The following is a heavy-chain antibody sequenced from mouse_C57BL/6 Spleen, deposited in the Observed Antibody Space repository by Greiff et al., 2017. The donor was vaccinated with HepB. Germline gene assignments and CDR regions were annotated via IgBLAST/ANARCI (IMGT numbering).Heavy chain of an antibody. CDR2: ISRGSSTI. D-gene: IGHD2-1*01. J-gene: IGHJ4*01. CDR3: ARRRYYGNYDAMDY. CDR1: GFTFSDYG. V-gene: IGHV5-17*01. Sequence: EVNVVESGGGLVKPGGSLKLSCAASGFTFSDYGMHWVRQAPEKGLEWVAYISRGSSTIYYADTVKGRFTISRDNAKTTLFLQMTSLRSEDTAMYYCARRRYYGNYDAMDYWGQGTSVTVSS.